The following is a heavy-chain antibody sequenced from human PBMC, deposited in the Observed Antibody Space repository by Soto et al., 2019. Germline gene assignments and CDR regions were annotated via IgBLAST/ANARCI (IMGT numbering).Heavy chain of an antibody. V-gene: IGHV1-18*01. Sequence: QVQLVQSGTDLKKPGASVKVSCKASGYTFTSYGISWVRQAPGQGLEWMGWISPLKGNTQYSQKTQGRVTLTTDTSAYSAYMEMTTLRVDDTAVYYCAMDYGDRPEYFQHWGQGTLFTVSS. CDR3: AMDYGDRPEYFQH. CDR1: GYTFTSYG. CDR2: ISPLKGNT. J-gene: IGHJ1*01. D-gene: IGHD4-17*01.